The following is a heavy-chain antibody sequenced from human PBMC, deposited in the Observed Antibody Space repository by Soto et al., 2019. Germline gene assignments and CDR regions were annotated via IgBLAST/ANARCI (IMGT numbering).Heavy chain of an antibody. V-gene: IGHV4-34*01. CDR2: INHSGST. CDR3: ARSPLPRYCSGGSCRDY. D-gene: IGHD2-15*01. Sequence: QVQLQQWGAGLLKPSETLSLTCAVYGGSFSGYYWSWIRQPPGKGLEWIGEINHSGSTNYNPSLKSRVTISVDTSKTQFSLKLSSVTAADTAVYYCARSPLPRYCSGGSCRDYWGQGTLVTVSS. J-gene: IGHJ4*02. CDR1: GGSFSGYY.